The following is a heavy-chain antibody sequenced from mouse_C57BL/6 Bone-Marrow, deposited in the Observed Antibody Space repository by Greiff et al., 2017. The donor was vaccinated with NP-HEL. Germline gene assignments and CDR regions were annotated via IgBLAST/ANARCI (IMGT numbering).Heavy chain of an antibody. CDR1: GYTFTSYW. CDR3: ARSHYGSLYYFDY. Sequence: VQLKESGAELAKPGASVKLSCKASGYTFTSYWMHWVKQRPGQGLEWIGYINPSSGYTKYNQKFKDKATLTADKSSSTAYMQLSSLTYEDSAVYYCARSHYGSLYYFDYWGQGTTLTVSS. D-gene: IGHD1-1*01. V-gene: IGHV1-7*01. CDR2: INPSSGYT. J-gene: IGHJ2*01.